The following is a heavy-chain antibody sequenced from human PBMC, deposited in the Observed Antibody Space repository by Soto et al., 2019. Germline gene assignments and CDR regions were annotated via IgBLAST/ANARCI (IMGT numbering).Heavy chain of an antibody. Sequence: ASVKVSCKASGYTFTSYAISWVRQAPGQGLEWMGGIIPNFGTAIYAQKFQGRVTITADESTSTAYMELSSLRSEDTSVYYCARPYYSSGYYPPGPYYYYYGMDVWGQGTTVTVSS. CDR1: GYTFTSYA. CDR2: IIPNFGTA. V-gene: IGHV1-69*01. CDR3: ARPYYSSGYYPPGPYYYYYGMDV. D-gene: IGHD3-22*01. J-gene: IGHJ6*02.